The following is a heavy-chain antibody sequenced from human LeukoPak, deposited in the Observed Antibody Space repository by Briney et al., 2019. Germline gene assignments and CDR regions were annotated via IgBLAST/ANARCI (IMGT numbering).Heavy chain of an antibody. CDR3: ARDGGSGSYYVYGMDV. CDR1: GGTFSNYG. V-gene: IGHV1-69*13. CDR2: IIPLSGTV. D-gene: IGHD3-10*01. Sequence: ASVKVSCKASGGTFSNYGIGWVRQAPGQGLEWMGGIIPLSGTVNYAQNLQGRVTITADESTTTAYMELSSLRSDDTAVYYCARDGGSGSYYVYGMDVWGQGTTVTVSS. J-gene: IGHJ6*02.